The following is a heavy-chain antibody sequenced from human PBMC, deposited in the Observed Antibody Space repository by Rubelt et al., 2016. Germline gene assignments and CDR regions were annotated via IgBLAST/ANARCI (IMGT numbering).Heavy chain of an antibody. V-gene: IGHV4-31*03. CDR1: GGSITSGNYY. CDR3: ARTAANWSGHYYFNF. D-gene: IGHD3-3*01. Sequence: QVQLQESGPGLVKPSQTLSLTCTVSGGSITSGNYYWNWIRRHPGKGLEWIGYVFHSGGTYYTPSLQSRVNISIDTSKNHFSLHLGSVTAADTAVYYCARTAANWSGHYYFNFWGQGTLVTVSS. J-gene: IGHJ4*02. CDR2: VFHSGGT.